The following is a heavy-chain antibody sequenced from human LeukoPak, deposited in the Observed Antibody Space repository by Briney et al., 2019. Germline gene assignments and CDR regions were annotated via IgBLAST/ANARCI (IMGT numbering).Heavy chain of an antibody. D-gene: IGHD6-6*01. CDR1: GFTFSSYG. CDR3: ARGDSSSSEVDY. V-gene: IGHV3-33*01. Sequence: GGSLRLSCAASGFTFSSYGMHWVRQAPGKGLEWVAVIWYDGSNKYYADSVKGRFTISRDNSKNTLYLQTNSLRAEDTAVYYCARGDSSSSEVDYWGQGTPVTVSS. CDR2: IWYDGSNK. J-gene: IGHJ4*02.